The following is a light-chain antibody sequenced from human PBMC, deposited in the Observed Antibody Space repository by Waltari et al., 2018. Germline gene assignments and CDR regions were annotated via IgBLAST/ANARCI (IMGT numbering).Light chain of an antibody. CDR2: DVF. J-gene: IGLJ2*01. V-gene: IGLV2-14*03. Sequence: QSALTQPASVSGSPGQSITISCTGTSTDIGAYNYVSWYQQHPGKAPTLLIFDVFERPSGVSNRFSGSKSGNTASLTISGLQAEDEADYFCSSYTKKRSVVFGGGTKVTVL. CDR3: SSYTKKRSVV. CDR1: STDIGAYNY.